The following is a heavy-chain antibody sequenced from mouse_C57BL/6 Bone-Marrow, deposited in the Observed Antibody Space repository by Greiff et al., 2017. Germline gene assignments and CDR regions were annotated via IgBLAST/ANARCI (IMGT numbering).Heavy chain of an antibody. J-gene: IGHJ4*01. CDR2: IDPENGDT. CDR3: TTEGVTTRLYAMDY. Sequence: EVKLMESGAELVRPGASVKLSCTASGFNIKDDYMHWVKQRPEQGLGWIGWIDPENGDTEYASKFQGKATITADTSSNTAYLQLSSLTSEDTAVYYCTTEGVTTRLYAMDYWGQGTSVTVSS. CDR1: GFNIKDDY. D-gene: IGHD2-2*01. V-gene: IGHV14-4*01.